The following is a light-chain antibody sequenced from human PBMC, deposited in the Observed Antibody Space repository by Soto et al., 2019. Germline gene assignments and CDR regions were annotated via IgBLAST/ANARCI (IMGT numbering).Light chain of an antibody. V-gene: IGKV1-5*01. CDR3: QQYNTYSKT. J-gene: IGKJ1*01. CDR2: AAS. CDR1: QNIRSR. Sequence: DFQMTQSPSTLSASVGDRVTITCRASQNIRSRLAWFQQKPGKAPKLLISAASTLQSGVPSRFSGSGSETDFTLTISSLQTDDFATYYCQQYNTYSKTFGRGTKVDIK.